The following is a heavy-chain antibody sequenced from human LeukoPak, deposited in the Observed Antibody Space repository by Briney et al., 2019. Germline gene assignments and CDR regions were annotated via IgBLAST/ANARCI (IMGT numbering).Heavy chain of an antibody. D-gene: IGHD3-3*01. V-gene: IGHV1-2*02. J-gene: IGHJ6*03. CDR3: ARVSDVEWLLYHYMDV. Sequence: KPGASVKVSCKASGYTFSGDYMHWVRQAPGQGLEWMGWINPNSGGTNYAQKFQGRVTMTRDTSISTAYMELSRLRSDDTAVYYCARVSDVEWLLYHYMDVWGKGTTVTVSS. CDR2: INPNSGGT. CDR1: GYTFSGDY.